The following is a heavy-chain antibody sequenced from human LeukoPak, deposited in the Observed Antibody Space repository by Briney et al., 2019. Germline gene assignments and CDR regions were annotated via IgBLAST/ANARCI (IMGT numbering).Heavy chain of an antibody. D-gene: IGHD3-22*01. CDR1: GFTFDDYA. J-gene: IGHJ6*02. CDR2: ISGSGGST. V-gene: IGHV3-23*01. Sequence: PGRPLRLSCAASGFTFDDYAMHWVRQAPGKGLEWVSAISGSGGSTYYADSVKGRFTISRDNSKNTLYLQMNSLRAEDTAVYYCAKSLLWYYDSSGYPADVWGQGTTVTVSS. CDR3: AKSLLWYYDSSGYPADV.